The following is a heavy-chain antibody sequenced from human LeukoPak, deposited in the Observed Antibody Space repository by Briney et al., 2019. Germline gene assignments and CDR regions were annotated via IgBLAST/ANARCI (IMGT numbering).Heavy chain of an antibody. Sequence: PGGSLRLSCAASGFTFSSYGMSWVRQAPGKGLEWVSAISGSGGSTYYADSVKGRFTISRDNSKNTLYLQMNSLRAEDTAVYYCARDHPSRSGWYYRAFDIWGQGTMVTVSS. CDR3: ARDHPSRSGWYYRAFDI. D-gene: IGHD6-19*01. V-gene: IGHV3-23*01. CDR1: GFTFSSYG. CDR2: ISGSGGST. J-gene: IGHJ3*02.